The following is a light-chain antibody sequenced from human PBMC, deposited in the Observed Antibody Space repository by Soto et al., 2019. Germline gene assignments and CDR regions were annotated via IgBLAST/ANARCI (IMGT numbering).Light chain of an antibody. CDR2: DNN. V-gene: IGLV1-51*01. J-gene: IGLJ1*01. CDR1: SSNIANNY. Sequence: QSVLTQPPSVSAAPGQKVTISCSGSSSNIANNYVSWYQQLPGTAPKRLIYDNNKRPSGIPDRFSGSKSGTSATLGISGHQTGDEADYYCGTWDSSLSAYVFGTGTKSPS. CDR3: GTWDSSLSAYV.